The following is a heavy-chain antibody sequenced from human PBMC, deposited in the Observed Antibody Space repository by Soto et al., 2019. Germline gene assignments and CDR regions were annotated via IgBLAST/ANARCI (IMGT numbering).Heavy chain of an antibody. J-gene: IGHJ4*02. D-gene: IGHD7-27*01. CDR2: VFHTGNT. Sequence: SETLSLTCTVSGDSMTSSVWWTLVRQPPGKGLECIGEVFHTGNTNYNPSLKSRVTMSVDKSTNEFSLKVTSVTAADTAIYYCARKAWVRFDYWGQGALVTVSS. V-gene: IGHV4-4*02. CDR3: ARKAWVRFDY. CDR1: GDSMTSSVW.